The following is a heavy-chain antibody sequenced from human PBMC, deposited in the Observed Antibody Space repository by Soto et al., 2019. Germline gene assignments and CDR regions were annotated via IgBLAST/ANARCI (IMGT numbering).Heavy chain of an antibody. V-gene: IGHV3-11*01. J-gene: IGHJ4*02. CDR3: AKMSSVNYYDPVFS. CDR1: GFTFSDYY. D-gene: IGHD1-26*01. CDR2: ISSTGNTI. Sequence: QVQLVESGGGLDQTSGSLRIACVASGFTFSDYYMSWVRQAPGKGLEWVSYISSTGNTIYYADSVKGRFTISRDNAKNSVYLQMNNLRAEDTALYFCAKMSSVNYYDPVFSWGQGTLVTVSS.